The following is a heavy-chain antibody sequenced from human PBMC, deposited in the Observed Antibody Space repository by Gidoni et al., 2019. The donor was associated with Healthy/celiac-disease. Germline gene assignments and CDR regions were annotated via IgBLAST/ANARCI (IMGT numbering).Heavy chain of an antibody. CDR1: GFTFRSYG. CDR2: IWYDEINK. CDR3: ARAEPGYSSSWIDY. J-gene: IGHJ4*02. V-gene: IGHV3-33*01. Sequence: QVQLVESGGGVVQPGRSLRLSCAASGFTFRSYGMPWVRPAPGKGLEGVAVIWYDEINKYYADSVKGRFTISRDNSKNTLYLQMNSLRAEDTAVYYCARAEPGYSSSWIDYWGQGTLVTVSS. D-gene: IGHD6-13*01.